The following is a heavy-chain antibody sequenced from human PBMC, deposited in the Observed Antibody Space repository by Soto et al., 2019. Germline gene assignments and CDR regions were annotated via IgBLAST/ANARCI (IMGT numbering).Heavy chain of an antibody. D-gene: IGHD2-15*01. CDR1: GFTFSSYG. V-gene: IGHV3-33*01. Sequence: GGSLRLSCAASGFTFSSYGMHWVRQAPGKGLEWVAVIWYDGSNKYYADSVKGRFTISRDNSKNTLYLQMNSLRAEDTAVYYCARERIVVVVAARGVYFDYWGQGTLVTVSS. CDR2: IWYDGSNK. J-gene: IGHJ4*02. CDR3: ARERIVVVVAARGVYFDY.